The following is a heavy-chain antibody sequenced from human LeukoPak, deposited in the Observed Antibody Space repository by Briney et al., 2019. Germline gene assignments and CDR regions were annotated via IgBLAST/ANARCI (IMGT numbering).Heavy chain of an antibody. J-gene: IGHJ4*02. CDR2: IYYSGST. V-gene: IGHV4-31*03. CDR1: GGSISSGGYY. Sequence: SETLSLTCTVSGGSISSGGYYWSWIRQHPGKGLEWIGYIYYSGSTYYNPSLKSRLTISVDTSKNQFSLKLSSVTAADTAVYYCARTTGVAKYFDYWGQGTLVTVSS. CDR3: ARTTGVAKYFDY. D-gene: IGHD4-23*01.